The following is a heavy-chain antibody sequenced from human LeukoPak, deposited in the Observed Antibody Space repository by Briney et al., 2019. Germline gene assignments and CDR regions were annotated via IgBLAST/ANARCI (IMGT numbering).Heavy chain of an antibody. Sequence: PGGSLRLSCAASGFTFSNAWMSWVRQAPGKGLEWVGRIKSKTDGGTTDYAAPVKGRFTISRDDSKSIAYLQMNSLKTEDTAVYYCTRFLTPAWVYYYYGMDVWGQGTTVTVSS. D-gene: IGHD2-21*01. CDR3: TRFLTPAWVYYYYGMDV. CDR1: GFTFSNAW. CDR2: IKSKTDGGTT. J-gene: IGHJ6*02. V-gene: IGHV3-15*01.